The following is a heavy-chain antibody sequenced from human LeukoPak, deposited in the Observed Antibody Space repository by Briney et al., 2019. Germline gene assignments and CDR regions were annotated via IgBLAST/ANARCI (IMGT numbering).Heavy chain of an antibody. D-gene: IGHD3-22*01. J-gene: IGHJ5*02. CDR3: AREETYYYDSPYDP. Sequence: ASVKVSCKASGYTFTGYYMYWVRQAPGQGLERMGRINPNSGDTNYAQKFQGRVTMTRNTSITTAYMELSRLRSDDTAVYYCAREETYYYDSPYDPWGQGTLVTVSS. CDR1: GYTFTGYY. V-gene: IGHV1-2*06. CDR2: INPNSGDT.